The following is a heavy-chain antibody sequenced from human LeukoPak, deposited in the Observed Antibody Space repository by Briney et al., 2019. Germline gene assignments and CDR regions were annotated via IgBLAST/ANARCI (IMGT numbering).Heavy chain of an antibody. CDR1: GDSVSSNSAA. Sequence: QTLSLTCAISGDSVSSNSAAWNWIRQSPSRGLEWLGRTYYRSKWYNDYAVSVKSRITINPDTSKNQFSLQLNSVTPEDTAVYYCAREPWELYYGSASKYQTQKYYFDYWGQGTLVTVSS. CDR2: TYYRSKWYN. V-gene: IGHV6-1*01. CDR3: AREPWELYYGSASKYQTQKYYFDY. D-gene: IGHD3-10*01. J-gene: IGHJ4*02.